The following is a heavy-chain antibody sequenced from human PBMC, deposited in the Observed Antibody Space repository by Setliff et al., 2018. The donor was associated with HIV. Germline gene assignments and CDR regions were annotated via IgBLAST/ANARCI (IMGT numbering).Heavy chain of an antibody. V-gene: IGHV5-51*01. CDR3: VRQGGRGIIVGEAY. J-gene: IGHJ4*02. D-gene: IGHD1-26*01. CDR1: GYSFPNDW. CDR2: IFPGDSET. Sequence: GESLKISCKDSGYSFPNDWIGWVRQMPGKGLEWVAIIFPGDSETRYSPSFEGQVTISADRSINTVYLQWSSLRASDTAMYYCVRQGGRGIIVGEAYWGQGTLVTVSS.